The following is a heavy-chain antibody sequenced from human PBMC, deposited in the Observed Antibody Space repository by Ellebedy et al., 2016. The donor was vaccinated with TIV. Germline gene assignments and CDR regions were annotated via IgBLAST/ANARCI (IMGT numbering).Heavy chain of an antibody. Sequence: AASVKVSCKASGYTFTDYYMHWARQAPGQGLEWMGWIDPNSGDTNYAQKFQGRVTMTRDTSISTTYMDLSRLRSDDTAVYYCASAVMIPAPNDWGQGTLVTVSS. CDR1: GYTFTDYY. J-gene: IGHJ4*02. CDR3: ASAVMIPAPND. D-gene: IGHD3-16*01. CDR2: IDPNSGDT. V-gene: IGHV1-2*02.